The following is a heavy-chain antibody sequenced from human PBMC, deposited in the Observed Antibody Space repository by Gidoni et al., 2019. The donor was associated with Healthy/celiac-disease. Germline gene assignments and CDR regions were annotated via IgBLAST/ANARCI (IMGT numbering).Heavy chain of an antibody. Sequence: QVQLVQSGAEVKKPGSSVKVSCKASGGTFSSYAISWVRQAPGQGLEWMGGIIPIFGTANYAQKFQGRVTITADESTSTAYMELSSLRSEDTAVYYCARVADYYGSGSYYPSSWFDPWGQGTLVTVSS. V-gene: IGHV1-69*01. D-gene: IGHD3-10*01. CDR2: IIPIFGTA. J-gene: IGHJ5*02. CDR3: ARVADYYGSGSYYPSSWFDP. CDR1: GGTFSSYA.